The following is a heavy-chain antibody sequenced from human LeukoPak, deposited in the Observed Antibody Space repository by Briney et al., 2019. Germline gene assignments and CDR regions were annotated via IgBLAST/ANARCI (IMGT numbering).Heavy chain of an antibody. V-gene: IGHV3-7*01. J-gene: IGHJ6*02. D-gene: IGHD5-24*01. CDR3: ARARDGYNSYYYGMDV. CDR2: IKQDGSEK. CDR1: GFTFSSYW. Sequence: PGGSLRLSCAASGFTFSSYWMSWVRQAPGKGLEWVANIKQDGSEKYYVDSVKGRFTVSRDNAKNSLYLQMNSLRAEDTAVYYCARARDGYNSYYYGMDVWGQGTTVTVSS.